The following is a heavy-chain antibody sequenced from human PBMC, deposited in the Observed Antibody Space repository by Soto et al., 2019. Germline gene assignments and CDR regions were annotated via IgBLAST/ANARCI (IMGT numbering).Heavy chain of an antibody. J-gene: IGHJ3*01. V-gene: IGHV4-4*07. CDR3: ARETGENCTYAAH. Sequence: SETLSLTCRVSGAYISDFSWSLIRQPAGKGLEWIGRITINGNTHKNPSFKSRVTMSIDTSRNQFSLNLQSATAADTALYYCARETGENCTYAAHWGPGRMVTVSS. D-gene: IGHD7-27*01. CDR1: GAYISDFS. CDR2: ITINGNT.